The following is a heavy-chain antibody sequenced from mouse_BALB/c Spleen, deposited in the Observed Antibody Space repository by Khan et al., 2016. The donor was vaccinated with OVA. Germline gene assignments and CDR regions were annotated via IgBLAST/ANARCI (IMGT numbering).Heavy chain of an antibody. CDR3: AREGDDGGLAY. D-gene: IGHD2-3*01. J-gene: IGHJ3*01. Sequence: EVELVESGGGFMQPGGSLKLSCATSGFTFTDYYMYWVRQTPEKRLEWVAHISNRGTNTYYSDTLRGRFTISRDNAKNTLYLQMSRLKSEDTAIYYGAREGDDGGLAYWGQGTLVTVSA. V-gene: IGHV5-12*02. CDR2: ISNRGTNT. CDR1: GFTFTDYY.